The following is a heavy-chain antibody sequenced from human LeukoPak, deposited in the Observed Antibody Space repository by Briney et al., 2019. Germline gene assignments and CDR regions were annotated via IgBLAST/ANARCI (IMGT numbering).Heavy chain of an antibody. CDR2: ISSSSSYI. Sequence: GGSLRLSCAASGFTFSSYSMNWVRQAPGKGLEWVSSISSSSSYIYYADSVKGRFTISRDNAKNSLYLQMNSLRAEDTAVYYCARFPDEYYYDSSGSDAFDIWGQGTMVTVSS. J-gene: IGHJ3*02. CDR3: ARFPDEYYYDSSGSDAFDI. V-gene: IGHV3-21*01. CDR1: GFTFSSYS. D-gene: IGHD3-22*01.